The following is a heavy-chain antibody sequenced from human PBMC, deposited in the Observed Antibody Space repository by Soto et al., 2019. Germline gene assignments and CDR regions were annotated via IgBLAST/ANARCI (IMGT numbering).Heavy chain of an antibody. V-gene: IGHV6-1*01. Sequence: PSQTLSLTCAISGDSVSSNSAAWNWIRQSPSRGLEWLGRTYYRSKWYNDYAVSVKSRITINPDTSKNQFSLQLSSVTAADTAVYYCARQAQSGGGSSWYFPTIQLPYYYYGMDVWGQGTTVTVSS. CDR1: GDSVSSNSAA. J-gene: IGHJ6*02. CDR2: TYYRSKWYN. D-gene: IGHD6-13*01. CDR3: ARQAQSGGGSSWYFPTIQLPYYYYGMDV.